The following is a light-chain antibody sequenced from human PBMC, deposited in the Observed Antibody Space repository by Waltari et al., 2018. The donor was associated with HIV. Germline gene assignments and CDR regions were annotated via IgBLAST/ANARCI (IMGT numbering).Light chain of an antibody. J-gene: IGLJ2*01. Sequence: QSVLSQPPSASGTPGQRVTISCSGSSSNIGRFSVYWYRQVPGTTPQPLIYRNNQRPSGVPDRFSGSKSGTSASLAISGLRSEDEAYYYCAAWNDNLSGVVFGGGTELTVL. CDR2: RNN. V-gene: IGLV1-47*01. CDR1: SSNIGRFS. CDR3: AAWNDNLSGVV.